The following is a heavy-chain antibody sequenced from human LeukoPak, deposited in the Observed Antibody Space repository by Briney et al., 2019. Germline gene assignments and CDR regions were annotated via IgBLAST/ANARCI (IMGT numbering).Heavy chain of an antibody. V-gene: IGHV4-34*01. D-gene: IGHD2-15*01. CDR1: GGSFSGYY. CDR2: INHSGST. J-gene: IGHJ4*02. CDR3: ARVGYCSGGSCHRSPQADY. Sequence: SETLSLTCAVYGGSFSGYYWSWIRQPPGKGLEWIGEINHSGSTNYNPSLKSRVTTSVDTSKNQFSLKLSSVTAADTAVYYCARVGYCSGGSCHRSPQADYWGQGTLVTVSS.